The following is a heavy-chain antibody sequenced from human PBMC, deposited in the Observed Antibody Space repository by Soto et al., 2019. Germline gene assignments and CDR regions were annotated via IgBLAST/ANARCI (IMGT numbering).Heavy chain of an antibody. V-gene: IGHV3-7*01. CDR2: IKQDGSEK. CDR1: GFTFSSYW. Sequence: PGGSLRLSCAASGFTFSSYWMSWVRQAPGKGLEWVANIKQDGSEKYYVDSVKGRFTISRDNAKNSLYLQMSSLRAEDTAVYYCARNTIFGVYWHYYMDVWGKGTTVTVSS. D-gene: IGHD3-3*01. J-gene: IGHJ6*03. CDR3: ARNTIFGVYWHYYMDV.